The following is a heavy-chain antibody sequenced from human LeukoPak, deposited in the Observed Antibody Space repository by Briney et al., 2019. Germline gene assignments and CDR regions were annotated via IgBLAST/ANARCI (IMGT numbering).Heavy chain of an antibody. CDR3: ASSSVAVAGIGY. D-gene: IGHD6-19*01. Sequence: GASVTVSFTCSVYSFTVYYMHWVRPAPGQGLEWVGWINPNSGGTNYAQKFQGRVTITRDTSISTAYMELSRLRSDDTAVYYCASSSVAVAGIGYWGQGTLVTGSS. J-gene: IGHJ4*02. CDR1: VYSFTVYY. V-gene: IGHV1-2*02. CDR2: INPNSGGT.